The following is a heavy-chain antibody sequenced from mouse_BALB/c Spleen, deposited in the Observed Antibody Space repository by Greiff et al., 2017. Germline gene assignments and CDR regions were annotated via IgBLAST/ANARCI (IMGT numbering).Heavy chain of an antibody. V-gene: IGHV1-80*01. D-gene: IGHD1-2*01. Sequence: VQLQQSGAELVRPGSSVKISCKASGYAFSSYWMNWVKQRPGQGLEWIGQIYPGDGDTNYNEKFKGKATLTIDTSSSTAYMQLSSLTSEDSAVYFCARGSLLRLRYYAMDYWGQGTSVTVSS. J-gene: IGHJ4*01. CDR3: ARGSLLRLRYYAMDY. CDR2: IYPGDGDT. CDR1: GYAFSSYW.